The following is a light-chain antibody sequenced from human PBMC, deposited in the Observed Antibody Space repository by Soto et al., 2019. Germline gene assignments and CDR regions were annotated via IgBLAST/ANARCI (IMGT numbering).Light chain of an antibody. CDR1: QTVTSSY. V-gene: IGKV3-20*01. CDR3: QQSDKSPPWT. J-gene: IGKJ1*01. Sequence: ESVLTQSPGTLSLSPGERATLSCRAIQTVTSSYLAWIQQKPGQGPRLLIIGASTRATGVPDRFSGSGSGTEFTLTINSLQSDDFATYYCQQSDKSPPWTFGQGTKVDIK. CDR2: GAS.